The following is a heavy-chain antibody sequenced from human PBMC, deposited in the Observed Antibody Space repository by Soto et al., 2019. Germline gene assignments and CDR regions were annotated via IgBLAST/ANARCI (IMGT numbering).Heavy chain of an antibody. CDR2: RSYDGSNK. V-gene: IGHV3-30*03. J-gene: IGHJ4*02. CDR1: GFPFTTYG. CDR3: GGGQYYFDY. D-gene: IGHD3-10*01. Sequence: QVQLVESGGGVVQPGRSLRLSCAASGFPFTTYGMHWVREGPGKGLEWVAGRSYDGSNKYYADSVKGRFTISRDNSKNMLYLQMNSLRPEDTALYYCGGGQYYFDYRGQGTLVTVSS.